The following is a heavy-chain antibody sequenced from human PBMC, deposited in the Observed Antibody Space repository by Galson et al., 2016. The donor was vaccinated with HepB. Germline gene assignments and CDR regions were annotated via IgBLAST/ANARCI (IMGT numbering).Heavy chain of an antibody. V-gene: IGHV4-39*01. CDR2: IYHTGST. CDR1: GGSISGSGYF. Sequence: ETLSLTCSVTGGSISGSGYFWGWLRQPPGREPEWIASIYHTGSTYYHPSLKSRVRISVDTSRNQFSLELSSVTAADTAVYFCARPAQRISQFLYWGQGLLVTSSS. J-gene: IGHJ1*01. CDR3: ARPAQRISQFLY. D-gene: IGHD5-24*01.